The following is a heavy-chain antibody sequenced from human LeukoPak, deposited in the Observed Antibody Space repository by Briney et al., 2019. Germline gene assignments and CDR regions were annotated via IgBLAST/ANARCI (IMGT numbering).Heavy chain of an antibody. CDR1: GGTFSSYA. CDR3: TIGYCSSTSCYPPVDV. D-gene: IGHD2-2*01. J-gene: IGHJ6*02. CDR2: IIPIFGTA. Sequence: SVKVSCKASGGTFSSYAISWVRQAPGQGLEWMGGIIPIFGTANYAQKFQGRVTITADESTSTAYMELSSLRSEDTAVYYCTIGYCSSTSCYPPVDVWGQGTTVTVSS. V-gene: IGHV1-69*13.